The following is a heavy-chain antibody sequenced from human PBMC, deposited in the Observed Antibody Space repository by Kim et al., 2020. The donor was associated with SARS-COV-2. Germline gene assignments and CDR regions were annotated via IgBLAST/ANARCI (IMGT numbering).Heavy chain of an antibody. V-gene: IGHV4-38-2*02. D-gene: IGHD3-10*01. CDR3: ARADYYGSGSYFRLHWF. CDR1: GYSISSGYY. J-gene: IGHJ5*01. CDR2: IYHSGST. Sequence: SETLSLTCTVSGYSISSGYYWGWIRQPPGKGLEWIGSIYHSGSTYYNPSLKSRVTISVDTSKNQFSLKLSSVTAADTAVYYCARADYYGSGSYFRLHWF.